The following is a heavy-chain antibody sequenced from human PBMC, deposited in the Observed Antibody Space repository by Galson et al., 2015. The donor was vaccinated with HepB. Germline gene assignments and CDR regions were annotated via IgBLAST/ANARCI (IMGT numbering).Heavy chain of an antibody. CDR1: GGTFSSYA. V-gene: IGHV1-69*13. CDR3: ASKTYYDFWSGYYTGPYYYYGMDV. CDR2: IIPIFGTA. J-gene: IGHJ6*02. D-gene: IGHD3-3*01. Sequence: SVKVSCKASGGTFSSYAISWVRQAPGQGLEWMGGIIPIFGTANYAQKFQGRVTITADESTSTAYMELSSLRSEDTAVYYCASKTYYDFWSGYYTGPYYYYGMDVWGQGTTVTVSS.